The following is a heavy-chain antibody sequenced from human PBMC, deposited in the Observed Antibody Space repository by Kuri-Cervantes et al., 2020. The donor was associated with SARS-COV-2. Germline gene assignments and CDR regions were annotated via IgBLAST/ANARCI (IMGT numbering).Heavy chain of an antibody. D-gene: IGHD6-6*01. J-gene: IGHJ4*02. Sequence: GESLKISCAASGFTFSSYAMHWVRQAPGKGLEWVAVISYDGSNKYYADSVKGRFTISRDNSKNTVYLQMNSLRAEDTAVYYCAKDDLSSSFDYWGQGTLVTVSS. V-gene: IGHV3-30-3*01. CDR1: GFTFSSYA. CDR2: ISYDGSNK. CDR3: AKDDLSSSFDY.